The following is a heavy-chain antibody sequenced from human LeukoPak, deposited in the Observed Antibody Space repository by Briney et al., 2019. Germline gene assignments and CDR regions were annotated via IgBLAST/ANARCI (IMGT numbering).Heavy chain of an antibody. V-gene: IGHV4-31*02. J-gene: IGHJ6*02. CDR2: IYYSGST. D-gene: IGHD3-3*01. Sequence: LRLSCAASGFTLSNSWMHWVRQHPGKGLEWIGYIYYSGSTYYNPSLKSRVTISVDTSKNQFSLKLSSVTAADTAVYYCASADQRNYDFWSGYYSEYGMDVWGQGTTVTVSS. CDR3: ASADQRNYDFWSGYYSEYGMDV. CDR1: GFTLSNSW.